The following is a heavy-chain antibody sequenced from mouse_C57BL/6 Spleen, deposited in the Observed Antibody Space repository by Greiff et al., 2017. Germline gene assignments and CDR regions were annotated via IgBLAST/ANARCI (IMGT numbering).Heavy chain of an antibody. CDR1: GFSLTSYG. CDR3: ARNGGLLWNHFDV. J-gene: IGHJ1*03. Sequence: QVTLKESGPGLVQPSQSLSITCTVSGFSLTSYGVHWVRQSPGKGLEWLGVIWSGGSTDYNAAFISRLSISKDNSKSQVFFKMNSLQADDTAIYYCARNGGLLWNHFDVWGTGTTVTVSS. D-gene: IGHD1-1*02. V-gene: IGHV2-2*01. CDR2: IWSGGST.